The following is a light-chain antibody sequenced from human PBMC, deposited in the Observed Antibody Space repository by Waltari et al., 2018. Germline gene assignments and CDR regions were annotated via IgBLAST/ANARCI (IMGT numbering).Light chain of an antibody. V-gene: IGKV3-15*01. J-gene: IGKJ1*01. CDR1: QAISNN. Sequence: EIVMTQSPATLSVSPGERATLSCRASQAISNNLAWYQQKPGQAPRLLIHGASTWATGIPARFRGSGSGIEFTLTIISLQSEDFAVYYCQQYDDWPPGTFGQGTKVEIK. CDR3: QQYDDWPPGT. CDR2: GAS.